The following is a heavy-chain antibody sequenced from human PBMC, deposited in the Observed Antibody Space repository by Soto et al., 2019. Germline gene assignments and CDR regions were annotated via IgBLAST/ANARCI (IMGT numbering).Heavy chain of an antibody. V-gene: IGHV1-18*01. J-gene: IGHJ5*02. CDR2: ISAYNGNT. CDR3: ARSMVRGVTGLAWFDP. D-gene: IGHD3-10*01. CDR1: GYTFTSYG. Sequence: GASVKVSCKASGYTFTSYGISWVRQAPGQGLEWMGWISAYNGNTNYAQKLQGRVTMTTDTSTSTAYMELRSLRSDDTAVYYCARSMVRGVTGLAWFDPWGQGTLVTVSS.